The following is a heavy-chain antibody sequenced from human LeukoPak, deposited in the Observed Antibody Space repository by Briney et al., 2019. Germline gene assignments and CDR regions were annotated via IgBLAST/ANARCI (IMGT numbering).Heavy chain of an antibody. CDR3: ARAGGGDGYNYVY. CDR2: INPSGGTT. Sequence: GASVKVSCKASEGTFSNSAINWVRQAPGQGLEWMGIINPSGGTTNYAQKFQGRVTMTRDTSTSTVYMELGSLRSGDTAVYYCARAGGGDGYNYVYWGQGTLVTVSS. D-gene: IGHD5-24*01. J-gene: IGHJ4*02. CDR1: EGTFSNSA. V-gene: IGHV1-46*01.